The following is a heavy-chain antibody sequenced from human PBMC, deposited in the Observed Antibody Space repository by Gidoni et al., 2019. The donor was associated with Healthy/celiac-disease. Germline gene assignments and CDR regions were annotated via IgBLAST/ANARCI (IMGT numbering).Heavy chain of an antibody. CDR2: ISYDGSNK. CDR3: ATHSYSSGWSEGAFDI. V-gene: IGHV3-30-3*01. D-gene: IGHD6-19*01. Sequence: VQLGESGGGVVKPGRSLRLSCTASGFHFSSYSMHWVRQAPGKGLELVAVISYDGSNKYYADSVKGRFTISRDNSKNTLYLQMNSLRAEDTAVYYCATHSYSSGWSEGAFDIWGQGTMVTVSS. J-gene: IGHJ3*02. CDR1: GFHFSSYS.